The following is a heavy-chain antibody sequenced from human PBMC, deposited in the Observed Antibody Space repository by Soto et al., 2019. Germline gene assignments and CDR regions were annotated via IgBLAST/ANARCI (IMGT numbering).Heavy chain of an antibody. CDR3: AKMGLGYCSSTSCYDGMDV. D-gene: IGHD2-2*01. CDR1: GFTFSSYG. V-gene: IGHV3-30*18. Sequence: GGSLRLSCAASGFTFSSYGMHWVRQAPGKGLEWVAVISYDGSNKYYADSVKGRFTISRDNSKNTLYLQINSLRAEDTVVYYCAKMGLGYCSSTSCYDGMDVWGQGTTVTVSS. J-gene: IGHJ6*02. CDR2: ISYDGSNK.